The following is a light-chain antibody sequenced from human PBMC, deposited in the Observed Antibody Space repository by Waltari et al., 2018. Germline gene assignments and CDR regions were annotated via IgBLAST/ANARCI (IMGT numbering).Light chain of an antibody. Sequence: DIQMTQSPSTLSASVGDRVTITCRASQSISSWLAWYQQKPGKAPKLLIYRASGLESGVPSRFSGSGSGTEFTLTISSLQPDDFATYYCQQYYSTPLTFGGGTKVEIK. V-gene: IGKV1-5*03. CDR1: QSISSW. CDR3: QQYYSTPLT. J-gene: IGKJ4*01. CDR2: RAS.